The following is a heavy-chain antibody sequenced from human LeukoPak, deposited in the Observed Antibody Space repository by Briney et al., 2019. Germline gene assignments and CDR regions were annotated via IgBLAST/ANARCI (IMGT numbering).Heavy chain of an antibody. CDR2: ISYDGSNK. Sequence: PGGSLRLSRAASGFTFSSYAMHWVRQAPGKGLEWVAVISYDGSNKYYADSVKGRFTISRDNSKNTLYLQMNSLRAEDTAVYYCATRGGSGSYYYFDYWGQGTLVTVSS. CDR1: GFTFSSYA. D-gene: IGHD3-10*01. V-gene: IGHV3-30-3*01. J-gene: IGHJ4*02. CDR3: ATRGGSGSYYYFDY.